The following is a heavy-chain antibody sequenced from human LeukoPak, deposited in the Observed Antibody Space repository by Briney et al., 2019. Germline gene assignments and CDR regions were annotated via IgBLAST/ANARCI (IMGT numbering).Heavy chain of an antibody. CDR3: SGRDSSRSPMAY. D-gene: IGHD2-2*01. V-gene: IGHV3-7*01. CDR2: IKPDGSEK. J-gene: IGHJ4*02. Sequence: GGSLRLSCVASGLTFTDFWMNWVRQAPGRGLEWVANIKPDGSEKYYVDSVKGRFAISRDNAKNEVYLEMNSLRAEDTGVYYCSGRDSSRSPMAYWGQGTLVSVSS. CDR1: GLTFTDFW.